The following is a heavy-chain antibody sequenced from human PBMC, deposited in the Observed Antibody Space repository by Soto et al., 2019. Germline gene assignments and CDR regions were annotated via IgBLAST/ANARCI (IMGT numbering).Heavy chain of an antibody. V-gene: IGHV4-31*03. CDR2: IYYSGST. D-gene: IGHD3-22*01. Sequence: QVQLQESGPGLVKPSQTLSLTCTVSGGSISSGGYYWSWIRQHPGKGLEWIGYIYYSGSTYYNPSLKSRVTISVDTSKNQFSLKLSSVTAADTAVYYCARSPDVAAIVVPLFDYWGQGTLVTVSS. CDR1: GGSISSGGYY. J-gene: IGHJ4*02. CDR3: ARSPDVAAIVVPLFDY.